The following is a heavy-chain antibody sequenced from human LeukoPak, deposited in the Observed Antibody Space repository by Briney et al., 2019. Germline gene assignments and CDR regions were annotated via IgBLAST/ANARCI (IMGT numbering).Heavy chain of an antibody. CDR2: IYHSGST. CDR1: GASISSGYW. J-gene: IGHJ4*02. CDR3: ARDDTGVIRGIRFHY. Sequence: SGTLSLTCAVSGASISSGYWWSWVRQPPGKGLEWIGEIYHSGSTNHNPSLKSRFTISVDKSKSQFSLNLSSVTAADTAVYYCARDDTGVIRGIRFHYWGQGTLVTVSS. D-gene: IGHD3-10*01. V-gene: IGHV4-4*02.